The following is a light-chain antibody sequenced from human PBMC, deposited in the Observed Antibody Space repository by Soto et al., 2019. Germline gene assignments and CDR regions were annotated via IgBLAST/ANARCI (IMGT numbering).Light chain of an antibody. CDR3: QQYYNTPSFT. V-gene: IGKV4-1*01. CDR1: QSVLYNSNKKNY. CDR2: WAS. J-gene: IGKJ3*01. Sequence: DIVMTQSPDSLAVSLGERATINCESSQSVLYNSNKKNYLAWYQQKPGQPPKLLIYWASTRESGVPDRFSGSGSGTDFTLTITSLQAEDVAVYYCQQYYNTPSFTFGPGTKVDIK.